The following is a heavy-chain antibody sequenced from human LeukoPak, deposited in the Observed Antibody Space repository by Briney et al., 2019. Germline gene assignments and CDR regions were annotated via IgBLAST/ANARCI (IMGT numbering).Heavy chain of an antibody. CDR3: ARKGVSDLYYFDS. J-gene: IGHJ4*02. CDR1: GGSISSYY. CDR2: IYYSGSA. Sequence: SETLSLTCTVSGGSISSYYWSWIRQPPGKGLEWMGNIYYSGSANYNSSLKSRVTISVDTSKNQISLKLRSVTAADTAVYYCARKGVSDLYYFDSWGQGTLVTVSS. D-gene: IGHD3-16*01. V-gene: IGHV4-59*08.